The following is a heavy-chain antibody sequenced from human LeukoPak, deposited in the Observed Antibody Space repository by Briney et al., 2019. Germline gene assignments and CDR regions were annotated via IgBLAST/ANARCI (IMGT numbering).Heavy chain of an antibody. CDR2: ISSSGSTI. Sequence: GGSLRLSCAASGFTFSDYYMSWIRQAPGKGLEWVSYISSSGSTIYYADSVKGRFTISRDNAKNSLYLQMNSLRAEDTAVYYCARVTPAGPLYSSGWYIDYWGQGTLVTVSS. V-gene: IGHV3-11*01. CDR1: GFTFSDYY. CDR3: ARVTPAGPLYSSGWYIDY. D-gene: IGHD6-19*01. J-gene: IGHJ4*02.